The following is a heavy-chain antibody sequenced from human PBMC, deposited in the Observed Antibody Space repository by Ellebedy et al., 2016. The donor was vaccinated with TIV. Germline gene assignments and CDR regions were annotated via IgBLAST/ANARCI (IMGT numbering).Heavy chain of an antibody. CDR2: VYYTGGT. V-gene: IGHV4-59*08. J-gene: IGHJ4*02. D-gene: IGHD3-16*02. Sequence: MPSETLSLTCTVSGGSISSYYWSWIRQPPGKGLEWIGYVYYTGGTKYNPSLKSRVTISVETSKNQFSLKLSSVTAADTAVYYCARQVMITFGGVIVVYFDYWGQGTLVTVSS. CDR3: ARQVMITFGGVIVVYFDY. CDR1: GGSISSYY.